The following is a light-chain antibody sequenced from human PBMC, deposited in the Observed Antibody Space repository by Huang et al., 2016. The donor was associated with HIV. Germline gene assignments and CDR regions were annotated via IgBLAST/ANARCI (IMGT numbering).Light chain of an antibody. CDR3: QQYNDWPPLT. V-gene: IGKV3D-15*01. CDR1: QGVRSN. CDR2: GAS. J-gene: IGKJ4*01. Sequence: VMTQSPASLSASPGARVTLSCRASQGVRSNLAWYQQKPGQAPPRLMCGASTRATGTPPRFSGSGSGTDFTLTITSLQSSDSAIYYCQQYNDWPPLTFGGGTKVEI.